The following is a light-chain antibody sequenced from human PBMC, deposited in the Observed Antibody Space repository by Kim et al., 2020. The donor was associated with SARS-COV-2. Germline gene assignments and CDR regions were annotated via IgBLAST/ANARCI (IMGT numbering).Light chain of an antibody. J-gene: IGKJ3*01. CDR3: QQYGSSLFT. Sequence: EIVLTQSPGTLSLSPRERATLSCRASQSVSNNYLAWYQQKPGQAPRLLIYDTSSRATGIPDRFSGSGSGTDFTLTISRLEPEDFAVYYCQQYGSSLFTFGPGTKVGIK. V-gene: IGKV3-20*01. CDR1: QSVSNNY. CDR2: DTS.